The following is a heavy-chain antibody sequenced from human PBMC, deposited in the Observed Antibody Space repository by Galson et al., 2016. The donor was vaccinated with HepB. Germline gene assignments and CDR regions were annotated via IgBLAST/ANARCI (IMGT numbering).Heavy chain of an antibody. CDR2: LNPSGGST. V-gene: IGHV1-46*01. J-gene: IGHJ4*02. CDR1: GYTFTSYY. Sequence: VSCKASGYTFTSYYMHWVRQAPGQGLEWMGILNPSGGSTTYAQKFQGRVTMTRDTSTSTVYMELSSLRSEDTAVYYCARGSSGHVEIDYWGQGTLVTVSS. CDR3: ARGSSGHVEIDY. D-gene: IGHD6-19*01.